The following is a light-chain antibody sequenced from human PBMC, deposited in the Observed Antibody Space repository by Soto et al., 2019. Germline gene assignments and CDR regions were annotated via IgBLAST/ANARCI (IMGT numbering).Light chain of an antibody. CDR2: EVS. CDR1: GSDVGYYNY. J-gene: IGLJ1*01. V-gene: IGLV2-14*01. CDR3: SSYTSSRSYV. Sequence: QSALTQPASVSGSPGQSITISCTGTGSDVGYYNYVSWYQQHPGKAPKLMIYEVSNRPSGVSNRFSGSKSVNTASLTISVLQAEEEADYYCSSYTSSRSYVFGTGTKVTVL.